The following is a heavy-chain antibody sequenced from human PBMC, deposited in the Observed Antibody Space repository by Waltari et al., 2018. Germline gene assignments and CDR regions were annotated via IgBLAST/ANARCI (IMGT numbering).Heavy chain of an antibody. CDR2: IYYSGST. Sequence: QVQLQESGPGLVKHAETLSLTCTVSGGSISSPYWSWIRQPPGKGLEWIGYIYYSGSTNYNPSLKSRVTISVDTSKNQFSLKLSSVTAADTAVYYCARTTYGDYDDYWGQGTLVTVSS. CDR3: ARTTYGDYDDY. D-gene: IGHD4-17*01. J-gene: IGHJ4*02. CDR1: GGSISSPY. V-gene: IGHV4-59*11.